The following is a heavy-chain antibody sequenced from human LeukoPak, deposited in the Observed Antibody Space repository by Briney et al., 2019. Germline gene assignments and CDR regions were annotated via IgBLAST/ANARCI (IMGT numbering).Heavy chain of an antibody. CDR2: INHSGST. CDR1: GGSFNGYY. J-gene: IGHJ4*02. Sequence: PSETLSLTCAVYGGSFNGYYWTWIRQPPGKGLEWIGEINHSGSTDYNPSLKSRVTISVDTSKNQFSLKLSSVTAADTAVYYCAREPRFLRGGTFDYWGQGTLVTVSS. D-gene: IGHD2-15*01. V-gene: IGHV4-34*01. CDR3: AREPRFLRGGTFDY.